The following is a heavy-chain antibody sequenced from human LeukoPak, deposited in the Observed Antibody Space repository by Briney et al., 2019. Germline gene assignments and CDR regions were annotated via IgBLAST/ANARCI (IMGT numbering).Heavy chain of an antibody. CDR1: GDSISGSNW. J-gene: IGHJ4*02. V-gene: IGHV4-4*02. Sequence: SETLSLTCDVSGDSISGSNWWNWVRQPPGKGLEWIGEVDHIGIANYNPSLKSRATISVDVSKNQFSLKLRSVTAADTAVYSCARRSGYDPLINWGQGSLVTVSS. D-gene: IGHD5-12*01. CDR2: VDHIGIA. CDR3: ARRSGYDPLIN.